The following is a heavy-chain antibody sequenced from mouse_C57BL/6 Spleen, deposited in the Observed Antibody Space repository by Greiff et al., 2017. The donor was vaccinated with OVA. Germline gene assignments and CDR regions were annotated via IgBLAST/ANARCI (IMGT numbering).Heavy chain of an antibody. CDR3: AREGYYGSSPFAY. CDR1: GYSITSGYY. J-gene: IGHJ3*01. V-gene: IGHV3-6*01. CDR2: ISYDGSN. Sequence: DVQLQESGPGLVKPSQSLSLTCSVTGYSITSGYYWNWIRQFPGNKLEWMGYISYDGSNNYNPSLKNRISITRDTSKNQFFLKLNSVTTEDTATYYCAREGYYGSSPFAYWAKGLWSLSLQ. D-gene: IGHD1-1*01.